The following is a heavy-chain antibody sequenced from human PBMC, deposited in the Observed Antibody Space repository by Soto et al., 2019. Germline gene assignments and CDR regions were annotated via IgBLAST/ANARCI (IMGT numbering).Heavy chain of an antibody. CDR3: AKVLHPVGGVIANFDY. V-gene: IGHV3-23*01. CDR2: ISGSGGST. D-gene: IGHD3-16*02. CDR1: GFTFSSYA. Sequence: GGSLRLSCAASGFTFSSYAMSWVRQAPGKGLEWVSAISGSGGSTYYADSVKGRFTISRDNSKNTLYLQMNSLRAEDTAVYYCAKVLHPVGGVIANFDYWGQGTLVTVSS. J-gene: IGHJ4*02.